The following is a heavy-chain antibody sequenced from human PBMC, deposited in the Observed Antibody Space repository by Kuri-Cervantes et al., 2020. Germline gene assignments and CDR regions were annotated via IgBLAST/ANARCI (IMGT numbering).Heavy chain of an antibody. V-gene: IGHV3-30-3*01. CDR3: ARAGPPPRRYFDL. Sequence: GESLKISCAASGFTFNRYAIHWVRQAPGKGLEWVAVISYDGSNKYYADSVKGRFTISRDNSKNTLYLQMNSLRAEDTAVYYCARAGPPPRRYFDLWGRGTLVTVSS. CDR1: GFTFNRYA. CDR2: ISYDGSNK. J-gene: IGHJ2*01.